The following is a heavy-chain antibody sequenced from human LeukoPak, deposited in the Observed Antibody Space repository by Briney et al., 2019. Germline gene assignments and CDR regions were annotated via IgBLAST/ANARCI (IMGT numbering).Heavy chain of an antibody. D-gene: IGHD2-8*02. J-gene: IGHJ4*02. Sequence: GGSLRLSCAASGFSFSSYSMNWVRQAPGKGLEWVSYISSSSNTIYYADSVKGRFTISRDNAKNSLFLQMNSLRAEDTAVYYCARTFTGTSEVDYWGQGTLVTVSS. CDR1: GFSFSSYS. V-gene: IGHV3-48*04. CDR2: ISSSSNTI. CDR3: ARTFTGTSEVDY.